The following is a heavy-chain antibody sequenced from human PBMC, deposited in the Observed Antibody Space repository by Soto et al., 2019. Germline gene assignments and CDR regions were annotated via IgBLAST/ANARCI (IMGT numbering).Heavy chain of an antibody. CDR3: ARVVYCISTSCYVYYYYGMDV. D-gene: IGHD2-2*01. CDR2: ISAYNGNT. V-gene: IGHV1-18*01. J-gene: IGHJ6*02. Sequence: ASVKVSCKASGYTFTSYGISWVRQAPGQGLEWMGWISAYNGNTNYAQKLQGRVTMTTDTSTSTAYMELRSLRSDDTAVYYCARVVYCISTSCYVYYYYGMDVWGQGTTDTVSS. CDR1: GYTFTSYG.